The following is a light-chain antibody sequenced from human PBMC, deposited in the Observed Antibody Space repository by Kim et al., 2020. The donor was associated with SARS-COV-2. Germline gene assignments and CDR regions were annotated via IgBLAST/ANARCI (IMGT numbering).Light chain of an antibody. CDR1: SSNIGAGYD. CDR3: QSYDSSLSVV. V-gene: IGLV1-40*01. CDR2: GNS. Sequence: QSVLTQPPSVSGAPGQRVTISCTGSSSNIGAGYDVHWYQQPPGTAPKLLIYGNSNRPSGVPDRFSGSKSGTSASLAITGLQAEDEADYYCQSYDSSLSVVFGGGTK. J-gene: IGLJ2*01.